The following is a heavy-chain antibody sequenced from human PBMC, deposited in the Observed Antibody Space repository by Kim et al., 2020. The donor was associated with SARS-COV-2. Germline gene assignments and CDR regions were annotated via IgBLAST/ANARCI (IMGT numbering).Heavy chain of an antibody. V-gene: IGHV1-18*01. CDR3: ARDRAGATLQGWFDP. Sequence: SLTSYGISWVRQAPGQVLEWVGWISPNSGNRNYAQNLQGRVTMTTDTSTSTAYMELRSLRSDDTAVYYCARDRAGATLQGWFDPWGQGTLAT. J-gene: IGHJ5*02. D-gene: IGHD1-26*01. CDR2: ISPNSGNR. CDR1: SLTSYG.